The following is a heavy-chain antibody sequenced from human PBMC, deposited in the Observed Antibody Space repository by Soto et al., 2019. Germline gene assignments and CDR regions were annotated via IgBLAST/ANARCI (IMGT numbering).Heavy chain of an antibody. CDR1: GFIFSTYG. CDR3: ARSIGGSSYYPPDY. Sequence: QVQLVESGGGGVQPGGSLRLSCATSGFIFSTYGMQWVRQSPGEGLEWVAVMANDGSYQYYADSVKGRFTISRDNSKNTLYLQMDSLRREDTGVYYCARSIGGSSYYPPDYWGQGTLVTVSS. J-gene: IGHJ4*02. V-gene: IGHV3-30*03. CDR2: MANDGSYQ. D-gene: IGHD2-15*01.